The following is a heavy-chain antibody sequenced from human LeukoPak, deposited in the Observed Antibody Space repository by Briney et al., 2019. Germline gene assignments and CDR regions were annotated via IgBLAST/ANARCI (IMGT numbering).Heavy chain of an antibody. CDR2: IRYDGSDK. J-gene: IGHJ4*02. Sequence: GGSLRLSCAASEFTFNSYGMHWVRQAPGKGLEWVAFIRYDGSDKYYADSVKGRFTISRDNSNNTLYPQMNSLRAVDTAVYYCAKDRYSSSSLLANNPFDYWGQGTLVTVSS. V-gene: IGHV3-30*02. CDR3: AKDRYSSSSLLANNPFDY. CDR1: EFTFNSYG. D-gene: IGHD6-13*01.